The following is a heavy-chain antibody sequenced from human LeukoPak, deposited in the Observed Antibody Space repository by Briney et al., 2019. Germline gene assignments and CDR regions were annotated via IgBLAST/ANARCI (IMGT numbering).Heavy chain of an antibody. CDR3: AKGMTALVVYFDY. V-gene: IGHV3-23*01. Sequence: PGGSLRLSCAASGFTFSSYAMSWVRQAPGKGLEWVSAISGSGRSTYYADSVKGRFTISRDNSKNTLYLQMNSLRAEDTAVYYCAKGMTALVVYFDYWGQGTLVTVSS. J-gene: IGHJ4*02. CDR1: GFTFSSYA. D-gene: IGHD2-21*02. CDR2: ISGSGRST.